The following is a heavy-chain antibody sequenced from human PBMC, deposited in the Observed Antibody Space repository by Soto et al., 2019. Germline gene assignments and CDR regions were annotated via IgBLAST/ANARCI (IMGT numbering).Heavy chain of an antibody. CDR2: IYPFYSDS. Sequence: PGESLKISCKGSGYIFTSYWIVWVLHMPGKCLDCMGIIYPFYSDSRYSPSFQGQVTISADKSIITSYLHCIILKASDTAMYYCARYMNTQKSWFDPWGQGTLVTVSS. CDR1: GYIFTSYW. V-gene: IGHV5-51*01. J-gene: IGHJ5*02. D-gene: IGHD3-16*01. CDR3: ARYMNTQKSWFDP.